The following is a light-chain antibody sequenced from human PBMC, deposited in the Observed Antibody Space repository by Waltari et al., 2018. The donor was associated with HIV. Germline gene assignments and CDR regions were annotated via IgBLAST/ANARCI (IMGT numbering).Light chain of an antibody. CDR2: EVS. V-gene: IGLV2-8*01. Sequence: QSALTQPPSASGSPGQSVTISCTGTSSDVGGYNYVSWYQQHPGKAPKLMFYEVSKRPSRVPDRFSGSKTGNTASLTVSGLQAEDEADYYCSSYAGSNNYVFGTGTKVTVL. J-gene: IGLJ1*01. CDR3: SSYAGSNNYV. CDR1: SSDVGGYNY.